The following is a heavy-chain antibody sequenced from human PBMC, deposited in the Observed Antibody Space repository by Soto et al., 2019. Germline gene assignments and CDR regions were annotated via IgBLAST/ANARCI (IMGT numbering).Heavy chain of an antibody. J-gene: IGHJ6*02. Sequence: PSETLSLTCTVSGGSISSSSYYWGWIRQPPGKGLEWIGSIYYSGSTYYNPSLKSRVTISVDTSKNQFSLKLSSVTAADTAVYYCARTPYCSSTSCLYGMDVWGQGTTVTVSS. D-gene: IGHD2-2*01. CDR2: IYYSGST. CDR1: GGSISSSSYY. CDR3: ARTPYCSSTSCLYGMDV. V-gene: IGHV4-39*07.